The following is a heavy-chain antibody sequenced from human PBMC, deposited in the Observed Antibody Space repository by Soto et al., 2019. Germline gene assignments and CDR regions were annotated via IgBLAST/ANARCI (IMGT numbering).Heavy chain of an antibody. CDR1: GGSISSGDYY. Sequence: SETLSLTCTVSGGSISSGDYYWSWIRQPPGKGLEWIGYIYYSGSTYYNPSLKSRVTISVGTSKNQFSLKLSSVTAADTAVYYCARREGPNWFDPWGQGTLVTVSS. J-gene: IGHJ5*02. V-gene: IGHV4-30-4*01. CDR2: IYYSGST. CDR3: ARREGPNWFDP. D-gene: IGHD1-26*01.